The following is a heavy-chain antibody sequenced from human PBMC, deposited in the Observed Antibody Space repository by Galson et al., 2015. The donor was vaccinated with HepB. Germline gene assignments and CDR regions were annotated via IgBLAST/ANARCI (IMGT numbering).Heavy chain of an antibody. V-gene: IGHV4-30-4*01. CDR3: ARASSWDDIVVVPAATGAFDI. D-gene: IGHD2-2*01. CDR2: IYYSGSA. J-gene: IGHJ3*02. CDR1: GGSISSGDYY. Sequence: TLSLPCTVSGGSISSGDYYWSWIRQPPGKGLEWIGYIYYSGSAYYNPSLKSRVTISVDTSKNQFSLKLSSVTAADTAVHYCARASSWDDIVVVPAATGAFDIWGQGTMVTVSS.